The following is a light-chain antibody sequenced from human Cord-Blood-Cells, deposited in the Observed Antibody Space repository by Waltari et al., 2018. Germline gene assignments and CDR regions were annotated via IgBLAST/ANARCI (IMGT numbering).Light chain of an antibody. CDR2: DAS. Sequence: EIVLTQSPATLSLSPGEGATPPCRASQSVSSYLSWYQQKPGQAPRLLIYDASNRATGIPARFSGSGSGTDFTLTISSLEPEDFAVYYCQQRSNWPRLTFGGGTKVEIK. V-gene: IGKV3-11*01. CDR1: QSVSSY. CDR3: QQRSNWPRLT. J-gene: IGKJ4*01.